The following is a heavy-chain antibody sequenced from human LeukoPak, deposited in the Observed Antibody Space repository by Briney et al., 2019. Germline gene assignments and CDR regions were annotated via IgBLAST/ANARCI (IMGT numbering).Heavy chain of an antibody. J-gene: IGHJ4*02. CDR2: ISYDGSNK. V-gene: IGHV3-30-3*02. CDR1: GFTFSSYA. CDR3: AKRGLGYFFDY. Sequence: GGSLRLSCAASGFTFSSYAMHWVRQAPGKGLEWVAVISYDGSNKYYADSVKGRFTISRDNSKNTLYLQMNSLRAEDTAVYYCAKRGLGYFFDYWGQGTLVTVSS. D-gene: IGHD3-10*01.